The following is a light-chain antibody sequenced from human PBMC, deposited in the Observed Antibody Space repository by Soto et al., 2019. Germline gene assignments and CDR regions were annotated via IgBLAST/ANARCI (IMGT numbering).Light chain of an antibody. CDR2: EVN. CDR1: SSDIGGYNY. V-gene: IGLV2-14*01. J-gene: IGLJ2*01. Sequence: QSALTQPASVSGSPGQSITISCTGTSSDIGGYNYVSWYQQHPGKAPKLMIYEVNNRPSGVPNRFSGSKSGNTASLTISGLQPEDEADYYCSSYTSTSPVVFGGGTKLTVL. CDR3: SSYTSTSPVV.